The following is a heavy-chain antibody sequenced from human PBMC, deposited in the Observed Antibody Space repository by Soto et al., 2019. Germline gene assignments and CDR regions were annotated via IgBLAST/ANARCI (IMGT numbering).Heavy chain of an antibody. J-gene: IGHJ5*02. CDR2: SSGREGNT. D-gene: IGHD1-26*01. V-gene: IGHV3-23*04. CDR3: AKGPTWGS. Sequence: EVQLVESGGDLVQPGGSLRLSCVASGFTFINSAMNWVRQAPGKGLEWVSVSSGREGNTYYSDSVRGRFTISRDNSKSTLYLQMNSLRVEDTAVYYCAKGPTWGSWGQGPWSPSPQ. CDR1: GFTFINSA.